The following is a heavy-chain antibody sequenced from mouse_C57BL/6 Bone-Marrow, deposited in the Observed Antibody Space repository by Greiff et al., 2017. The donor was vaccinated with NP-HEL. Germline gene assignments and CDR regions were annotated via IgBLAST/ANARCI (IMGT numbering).Heavy chain of an antibody. J-gene: IGHJ4*01. Sequence: EVQLKESGAELVRPGASVKLSCTASGFNIKDDYMHWVKQRPEQGLEWIGWIDPENGDTEYASKFQGKATITADTSSNTAYLQLSSLTSEDTAVYYCTVWFHYAMDYWGQGTSVTVSS. CDR1: GFNIKDDY. D-gene: IGHD2-2*01. V-gene: IGHV14-4*01. CDR2: IDPENGDT. CDR3: TVWFHYAMDY.